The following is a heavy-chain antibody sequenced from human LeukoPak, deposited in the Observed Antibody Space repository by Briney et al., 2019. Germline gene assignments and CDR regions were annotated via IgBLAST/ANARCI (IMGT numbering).Heavy chain of an antibody. Sequence: SETLSLTCTVSGVSVRSYFWIWIRQPAGRGLEWIGRIDASGSTNFNPSLKSRVTMSLDSSKNEFSLKLSSVTAADTALYYCARKDGDIWGQGTRVTVSS. CDR3: ARKDGDI. D-gene: IGHD5-24*01. V-gene: IGHV4-4*07. CDR1: GVSVRSYF. CDR2: IDASGST. J-gene: IGHJ3*02.